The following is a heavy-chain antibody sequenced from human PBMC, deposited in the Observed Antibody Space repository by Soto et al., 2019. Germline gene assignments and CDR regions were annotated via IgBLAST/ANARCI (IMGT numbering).Heavy chain of an antibody. V-gene: IGHV3-23*01. CDR2: ISGSGGSGRG. CDR3: AKDLDDYSSAIDF. D-gene: IGHD4-4*01. CDR1: GFSFRKYA. Sequence: LRLSCVGSGFSFRKYAMNWVRQAPGKGLEWVSGISGSGGSGRGFYADPVKGRFTISRDNSKNTLYLEMNSLRAEDTAVYYCAKDLDDYSSAIDFWGQGTLVTVSS. J-gene: IGHJ4*02.